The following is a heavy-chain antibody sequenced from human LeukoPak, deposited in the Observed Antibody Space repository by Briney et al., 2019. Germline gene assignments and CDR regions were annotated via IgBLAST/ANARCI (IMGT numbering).Heavy chain of an antibody. V-gene: IGHV4-34*01. CDR2: INHSGSN. J-gene: IGHJ4*02. D-gene: IGHD3-22*01. Sequence: PSETLSLTCAVYGGSFSGYYWSWIRQPPGKGLEWIGEINHSGSNNYNPSLKSRVTISVDTSKNQFSLKLSSVTAADTAVYYCARVHPPFDYDSSGYCFGGVDYWGQGTLVTVSS. CDR3: ARVHPPFDYDSSGYCFGGVDY. CDR1: GGSFSGYY.